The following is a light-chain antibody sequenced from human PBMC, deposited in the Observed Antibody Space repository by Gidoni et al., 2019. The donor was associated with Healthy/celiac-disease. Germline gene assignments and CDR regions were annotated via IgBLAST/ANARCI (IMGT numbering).Light chain of an antibody. CDR2: DDS. Sequence: SHAQPPPPSVPVAPGKTARIPCGGNTIGSKRVHCYQQQPGQAPVLVVYDDSDRPSGIPERFFGSYSGNTAALTISRVEAGDEADYYCQVCASSSAHWVFGGGTKLTVL. J-gene: IGLJ3*02. CDR3: QVCASSSAHWV. V-gene: IGLV3-21*03. CDR1: TIGSKR.